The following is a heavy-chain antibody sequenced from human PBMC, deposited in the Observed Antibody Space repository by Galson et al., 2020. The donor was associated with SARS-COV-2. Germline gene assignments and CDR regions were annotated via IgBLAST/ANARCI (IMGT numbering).Heavy chain of an antibody. Sequence: ASVKVSCKASGYTFTGYYMHWVRQAPGQGLEWMGWINPNSGGTNYAQKFQGRVTMTRDTSISTAYMELSRLRSDDTAVYYCARPMDDYANPDAFDIWGQGTMVTVSS. CDR1: GYTFTGYY. D-gene: IGHD4-17*01. V-gene: IGHV1-2*02. J-gene: IGHJ3*02. CDR3: ARPMDDYANPDAFDI. CDR2: INPNSGGT.